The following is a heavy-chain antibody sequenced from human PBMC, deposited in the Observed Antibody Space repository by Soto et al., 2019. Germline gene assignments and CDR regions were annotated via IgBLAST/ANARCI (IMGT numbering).Heavy chain of an antibody. CDR1: GYTFTSYY. V-gene: IGHV1-46*03. Sequence: QVQLVQSGAEVKKPGASVKVSCKASGYTFTSYYMHWVRQAPGQGLEWMGIINPSGGSTSNAQKFQGRVDMIRDTATSTVDKELSRLRLEDTAVDYCAGDHEGGDGYTSPYSLDYWGQGTLVTVSS. J-gene: IGHJ4*02. D-gene: IGHD3-16*01. CDR2: INPSGGST. CDR3: AGDHEGGDGYTSPYSLDY.